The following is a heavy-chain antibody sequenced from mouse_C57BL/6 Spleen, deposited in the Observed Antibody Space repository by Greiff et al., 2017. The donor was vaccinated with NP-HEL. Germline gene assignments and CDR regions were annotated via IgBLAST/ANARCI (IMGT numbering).Heavy chain of an antibody. D-gene: IGHD1-1*01. J-gene: IGHJ3*01. CDR1: GYTFTSYW. V-gene: IGHV1-5*01. CDR3: TSPYYYGSSPWFAY. CDR2: IYPGNSDT. Sequence: EVQLQQSGTVLARPGASVKMSCKTSGYTFTSYWMHWVKQRPGQGLEWIGAIYPGNSDTSYNQKFKGKAKLTAVTSASTAYMELSSLTNEDSAVYYCTSPYYYGSSPWFAYWGQGTLVTVSA.